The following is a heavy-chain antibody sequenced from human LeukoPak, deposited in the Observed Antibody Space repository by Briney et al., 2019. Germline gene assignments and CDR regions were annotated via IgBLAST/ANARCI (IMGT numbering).Heavy chain of an antibody. Sequence: GGSLRLSCAASGFTFSSYAMKWVRQAPGKGLEWVSAINGRGDNTYYADSVKGRFTISRDNSKSTLFLQMNSLRAEDTALYYCAKDRVSPGFNLFDPWGQGTLVTVSS. CDR1: GFTFSSYA. CDR3: AKDRVSPGFNLFDP. J-gene: IGHJ5*02. CDR2: INGRGDNT. D-gene: IGHD2/OR15-2a*01. V-gene: IGHV3-23*01.